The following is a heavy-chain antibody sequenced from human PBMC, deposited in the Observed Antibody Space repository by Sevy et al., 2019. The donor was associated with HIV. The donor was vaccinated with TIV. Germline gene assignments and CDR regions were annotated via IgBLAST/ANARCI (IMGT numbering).Heavy chain of an antibody. V-gene: IGHV3-23*01. CDR2: FSFGCGRI. CDR1: GFTFSKYS. J-gene: IGHJ4*02. D-gene: IGHD3-16*02. CDR3: VRGQAPYRAPTFFDW. Sequence: GGSLRLSCEASGFTFSKYSMSWVRQAPGKGLEWVSTFSFGCGRINYADSVKGRFTISRDDSKNTLYLQMNSLRAEDTAVYYCVRGQAPYRAPTFFDWWAQGTLVTVSS.